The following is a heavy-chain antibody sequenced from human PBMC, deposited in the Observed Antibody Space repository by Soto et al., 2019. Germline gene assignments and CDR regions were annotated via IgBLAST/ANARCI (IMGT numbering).Heavy chain of an antibody. CDR3: ALGGGYCTTANCSTEN. D-gene: IGHD2-8*01. CDR1: RFDFRSYE. Sequence: PWGSRRLSCVASRFDFRSYEMSWVRQDAGKGLEWVSRVSLTVDRKNYAGSVKGRFTVSRDNVKNALYLEMDSLRPDDTAIYYCALGGGYCTTANCSTENWGRGATVSVSS. V-gene: IGHV3-23*01. CDR2: VSLTVDRK. J-gene: IGHJ6*04.